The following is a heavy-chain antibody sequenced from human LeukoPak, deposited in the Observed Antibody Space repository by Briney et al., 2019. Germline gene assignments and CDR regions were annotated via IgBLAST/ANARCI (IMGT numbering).Heavy chain of an antibody. D-gene: IGHD1/OR15-1a*01. CDR2: IYSGGST. CDR3: ARDSSPITGTLWFDP. J-gene: IGHJ5*02. Sequence: PGGSLRLSCAASGFTFSSNYMSWVRQAPGKGVEWVSVIYSGGSTYYSDSVKGRFTISRDNSKNTLYLQMNSLRAEDTAVYYCARDSSPITGTLWFDPWGQGTLVTVSS. CDR1: GFTFSSNY. V-gene: IGHV3-66*02.